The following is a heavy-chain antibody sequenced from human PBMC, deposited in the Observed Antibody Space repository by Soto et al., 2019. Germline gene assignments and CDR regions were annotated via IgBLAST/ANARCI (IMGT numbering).Heavy chain of an antibody. Sequence: QVQLQQWGAGLLKPSETLSLTCAVYGGSFSGYYWSWIRQPPGKGLEWIGEINHSGSTNYNPSLKSRVTISVDTSKNQFSLELSSVTAADTAVYYCASCITMVRGVITDANWFDPWGQGTLVTVSS. CDR2: INHSGST. CDR1: GGSFSGYY. CDR3: ASCITMVRGVITDANWFDP. D-gene: IGHD3-10*01. V-gene: IGHV4-34*01. J-gene: IGHJ5*02.